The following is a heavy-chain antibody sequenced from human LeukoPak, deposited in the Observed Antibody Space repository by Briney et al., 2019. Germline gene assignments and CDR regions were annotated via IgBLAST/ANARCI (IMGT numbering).Heavy chain of an antibody. V-gene: IGHV4-59*01. D-gene: IGHD2-2*01. CDR2: IYYSGST. J-gene: IGHJ6*03. Sequence: SETLSLTCTVSGGSISSYYWSWIRQPPGKGLEWIGYIYYSGSTNYNPSLKSRVTISVDTSKNQFSLKLSSVTAADTAVYYCARDRDIVVVPSLLGVGYYYYYMDVWGKGTTVTVSS. CDR3: ARDRDIVVVPSLLGVGYYYYYMDV. CDR1: GGSISSYY.